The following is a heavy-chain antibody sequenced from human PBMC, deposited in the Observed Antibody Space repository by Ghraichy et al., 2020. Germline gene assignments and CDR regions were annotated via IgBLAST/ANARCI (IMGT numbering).Heavy chain of an antibody. Sequence: GGSLRLSCAVSGFTFSSYWISWVRQAPGKGPEWVANIKEDGGETYYVDSVKGRFTISRDNAKSSLYLQMNRLRAEDTAVYYCARITNFSFDHWGQGTLVTVSS. CDR3: ARITNFSFDH. V-gene: IGHV3-7*01. J-gene: IGHJ4*02. CDR1: GFTFSSYW. D-gene: IGHD2/OR15-2a*01. CDR2: IKEDGGET.